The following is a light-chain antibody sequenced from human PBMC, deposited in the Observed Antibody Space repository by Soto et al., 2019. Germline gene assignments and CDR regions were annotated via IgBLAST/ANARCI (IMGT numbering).Light chain of an antibody. CDR2: GAS. CDR3: QQYENWPPWT. V-gene: IGKV3-15*01. CDR1: QSVGTN. Sequence: EIVLTQSPGTLSVSPGERATISCRASQSVGTNLAWYQQKRGQAPRLLVYGASSRATGIPARFSGRGSGTEFTLTSSSLQSEDFADYYWQQYENWPPWTFGQGTKVELK. J-gene: IGKJ1*01.